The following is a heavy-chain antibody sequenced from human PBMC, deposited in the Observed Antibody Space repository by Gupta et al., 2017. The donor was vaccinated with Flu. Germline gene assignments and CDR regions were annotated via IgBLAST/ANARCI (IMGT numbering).Heavy chain of an antibody. CDR2: ISAKGDKT. CDR1: GFAFRNTA. Sequence: EVQVVESGGGLVQRGGSMRPSCSGSGFAFRNTAIHWVRQAPGKGLQYVSGISAKGDKTYYADSVKGRFTISRDTSKNTLYLRMSSLRPEDTAVYYCVKNSYEDTRSWDEGDYFGLDVWGQGTSGAVSS. CDR3: VKNSYEDTRSWDEGDYFGLDV. J-gene: IGHJ6*02. D-gene: IGHD2-2*01. V-gene: IGHV3-64D*06.